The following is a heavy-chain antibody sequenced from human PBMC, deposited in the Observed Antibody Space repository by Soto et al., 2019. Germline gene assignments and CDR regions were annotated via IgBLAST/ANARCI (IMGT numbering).Heavy chain of an antibody. CDR3: AKGLAGYPRCFDY. J-gene: IGHJ4*02. CDR1: GFTFSNYA. Sequence: GGSLRLSCAGSGFTFSNYAMSWVRQAPGKGLDCVSALSDIGVSTYYADSVKGRFTISRDNSKNTLYLDMNSLRAEDTAVYYCAKGLAGYPRCFDYWGQGTLVTVS. CDR2: LSDIGVST. V-gene: IGHV3-23*01. D-gene: IGHD3-9*01.